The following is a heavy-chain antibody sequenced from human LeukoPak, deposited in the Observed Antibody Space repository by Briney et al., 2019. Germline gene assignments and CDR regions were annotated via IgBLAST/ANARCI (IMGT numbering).Heavy chain of an antibody. CDR3: ASDSSGYSSFDY. V-gene: IGHV4-39*07. D-gene: IGHD3-22*01. CDR1: GGSISSGSYY. J-gene: IGHJ4*02. CDR2: IYHSGST. Sequence: PSETLSLTCTVSGGSISSGSYYWGWIRQPPGKGLEWIGSIYHSGSTYYNPSLKSRVTISVDTSKTQFSLKLSSVTAADTAVYYCASDSSGYSSFDYWGQGTLVTVSS.